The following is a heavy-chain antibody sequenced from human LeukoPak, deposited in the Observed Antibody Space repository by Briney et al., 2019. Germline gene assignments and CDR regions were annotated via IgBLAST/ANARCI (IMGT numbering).Heavy chain of an antibody. J-gene: IGHJ4*02. V-gene: IGHV1-69*13. CDR3: ARDSGHPSAEFDH. D-gene: IGHD6-25*01. CDR1: GGTFSSYA. CDR2: IIPIFGTA. Sequence: GASVKVSCKASGGTFSSYAISWVRQAPGQGLEWMGGIIPIFGTANYAQKFQGRVTITADESTSTAYMELSSLRSEDTAVYYCARDSGHPSAEFDHWGQGTLVTVSS.